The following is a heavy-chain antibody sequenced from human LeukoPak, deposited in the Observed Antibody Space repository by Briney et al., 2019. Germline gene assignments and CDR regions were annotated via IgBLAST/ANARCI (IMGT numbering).Heavy chain of an antibody. CDR2: IYYSGST. J-gene: IGHJ3*02. D-gene: IGHD5-24*01. CDR3: ARDRAVEMATIQEGFDI. CDR1: GGSISSYY. Sequence: PSETLSPTCTVSGGSISSYYWSWIRQPPGKGLEWIGYIYYSGSTNYNPSLTSRVTISVDTSKNQFSLKLSSVTAADTAVYYCARDRAVEMATIQEGFDIWGQGTMVTVSS. V-gene: IGHV4-59*01.